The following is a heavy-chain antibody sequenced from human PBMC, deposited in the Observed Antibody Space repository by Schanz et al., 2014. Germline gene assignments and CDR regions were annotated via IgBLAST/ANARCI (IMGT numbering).Heavy chain of an antibody. CDR1: GFSFSDYS. Sequence: EVQLVESGGGLVKPGGSLRLSCAASGFSFSDYSMSWVRQAPGKGLEWVSSLSGGSSYIFYADSVKGRFTISRDNARYSLYLEMNSLRVEDTAVYYCAREGNNWSLDYWGQGTLVTVSS. CDR3: AREGNNWSLDY. V-gene: IGHV3-21*01. J-gene: IGHJ4*02. D-gene: IGHD1-1*01. CDR2: LSGGSSYI.